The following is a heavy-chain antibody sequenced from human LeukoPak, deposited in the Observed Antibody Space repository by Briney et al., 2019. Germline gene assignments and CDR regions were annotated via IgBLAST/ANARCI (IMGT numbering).Heavy chain of an antibody. V-gene: IGHV4-30-4*08. CDR3: ARDAQLQYERWFDP. D-gene: IGHD2-2*02. CDR2: IYYSGST. Sequence: SETLSLTCTVSGGSISSGDYYWSWIRQPPGKGLDWIGYIYYSGSTYYNPTVKCRVTISVDTSKTQFTLKLSSVTAADTAVYYWARDAQLQYERWFDPWGQGTLVTVSS. CDR1: GGSISSGDYY. J-gene: IGHJ5*02.